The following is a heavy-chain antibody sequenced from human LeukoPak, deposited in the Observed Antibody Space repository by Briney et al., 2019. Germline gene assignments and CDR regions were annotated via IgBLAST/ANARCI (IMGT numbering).Heavy chain of an antibody. Sequence: GASVKVSCKASGYTFTGYYMHWVRQAPGQGLEWMGWMNPNSGHTGYAQKFQGRVTMTRSTSISTAYMELTSLTSEDSAVYYCARSIVGVRKRNDYWGQGTLVTVSS. CDR1: GYTFTGYY. CDR2: MNPNSGHT. V-gene: IGHV1-8*02. J-gene: IGHJ4*02. D-gene: IGHD1-26*01. CDR3: ARSIVGVRKRNDY.